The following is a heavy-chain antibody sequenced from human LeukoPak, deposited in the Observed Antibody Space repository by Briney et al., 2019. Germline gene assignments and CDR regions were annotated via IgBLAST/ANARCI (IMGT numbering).Heavy chain of an antibody. CDR3: ARDFSGWSVDP. V-gene: IGHV3-48*04. CDR1: GFTFSRYS. J-gene: IGHJ5*02. D-gene: IGHD6-19*01. Sequence: GGSLRLSCAASGFTFSRYSLHWVRQAPGKGLEWISYINSGGTPIYYADSVKGRFTMSRDYAKNSLYLQMNSLRAEDTAVYYCARDFSGWSVDPWGQGTLVTVSS. CDR2: INSGGTPI.